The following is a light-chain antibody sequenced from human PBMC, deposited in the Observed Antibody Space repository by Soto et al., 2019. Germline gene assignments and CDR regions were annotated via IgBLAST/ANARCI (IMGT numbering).Light chain of an antibody. Sequence: DIQMTQSPSTLSASVGDRVTITCRASQNIDIWLAWYQQKPGKAPKPLIYKASTLESGVSSRFSGSGSGTEFTLTISSLRPDDFATYYCQQYHTYSTFGQGTQLE. CDR2: KAS. J-gene: IGKJ2*01. V-gene: IGKV1-5*03. CDR3: QQYHTYST. CDR1: QNIDIW.